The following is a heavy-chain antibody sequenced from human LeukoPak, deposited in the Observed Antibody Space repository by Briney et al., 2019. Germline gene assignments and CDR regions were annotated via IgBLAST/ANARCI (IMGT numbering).Heavy chain of an antibody. J-gene: IGHJ4*02. CDR1: GFTFDDYA. CDR3: AKDYSSGRRPPFFDY. Sequence: SLRLSCAASGFTFDDYAMHWVRHAPGGGLEWVSGISWNSGSIGYADSVKGRFTISRDNAKNSLYLQMNSLRAEDMALYYCAKDYSSGRRPPFFDYWGQGTLVTVSS. CDR2: ISWNSGSI. D-gene: IGHD6-19*01. V-gene: IGHV3-9*03.